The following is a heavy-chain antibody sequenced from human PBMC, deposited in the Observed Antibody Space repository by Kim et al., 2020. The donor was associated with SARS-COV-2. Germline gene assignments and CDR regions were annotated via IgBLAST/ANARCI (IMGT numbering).Heavy chain of an antibody. CDR3: AKRLTVIRGLDMAFDL. Sequence: GGSLRLSCAAYGFTFSNYGIHWVRQAPGKGLEWVAVISYDGSETYYADAVKGRFTISRDNYKNMLYLQMNSLRPEDTAVYYCAKRLTVIRGLDMAFDLWG. J-gene: IGHJ3*01. CDR1: GFTFSNYG. V-gene: IGHV3-30*18. CDR2: ISYDGSET. D-gene: IGHD3-10*01.